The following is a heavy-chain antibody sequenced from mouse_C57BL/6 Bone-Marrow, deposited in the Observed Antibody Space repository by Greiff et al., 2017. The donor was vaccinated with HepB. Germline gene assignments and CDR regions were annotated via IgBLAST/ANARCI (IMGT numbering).Heavy chain of an antibody. D-gene: IGHD4-1*01. V-gene: IGHV5-15*01. J-gene: IGHJ4*01. CDR1: GFTFSDYG. CDR3: ARQGTGNYAMDY. Sequence: EVNVVESGGGLVQPGGSLKLSCAASGFTFSDYGMAWVRQAPRKGPEWVAFISNLAYSIYYADTVTGRFTISRENAKNTLYLEMSSLRSEDTAMYYCARQGTGNYAMDYWGQGTSVTVSS. CDR2: ISNLAYSI.